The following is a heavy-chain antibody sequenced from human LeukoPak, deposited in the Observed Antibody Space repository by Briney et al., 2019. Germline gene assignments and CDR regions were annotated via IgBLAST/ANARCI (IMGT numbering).Heavy chain of an antibody. V-gene: IGHV3-74*01. CDR3: ARDLGGSGPTPIDY. CDR2: VSSDGRST. J-gene: IGHJ4*02. CDR1: GFTFSSYW. D-gene: IGHD4-23*01. Sequence: PGGSLRLSCAASGFTFSSYWMHWVRQAPGKGLVWVSRVSSDGRSTIYADSVKGRFTISRDNAMNTLYLQMNSLRAEDTAVYYCARDLGGSGPTPIDYWGQGILVTVSS.